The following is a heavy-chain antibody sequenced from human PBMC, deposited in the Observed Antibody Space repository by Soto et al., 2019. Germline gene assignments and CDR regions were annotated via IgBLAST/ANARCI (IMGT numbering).Heavy chain of an antibody. D-gene: IGHD2-15*01. CDR3: AKDGSIVVVVAAPFWFDP. Sequence: VGSLRLSCAASGFTFSSYAMSWVRQAPGKGLEWVSAISGSGGSTYYADSVKGRFTISRDNSKNTLYLQMNSLRAEDTAVYYCAKDGSIVVVVAAPFWFDPWGQGTLVTVS. V-gene: IGHV3-23*01. CDR1: GFTFSSYA. J-gene: IGHJ5*02. CDR2: ISGSGGST.